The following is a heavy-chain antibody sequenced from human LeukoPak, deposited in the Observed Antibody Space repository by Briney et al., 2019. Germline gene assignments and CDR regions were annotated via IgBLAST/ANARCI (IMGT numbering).Heavy chain of an antibody. Sequence: SGGSLTLSCAASGFTFDDYAMHWVRQAPGKGLEWVSLISGDGGSTYYADSVKGRFTISRDNSKNSLYLQMNSLRTEDTALYYCAKDIELWGHNWFDPWGQGTLVTVSS. J-gene: IGHJ5*02. V-gene: IGHV3-43*02. CDR2: ISGDGGST. CDR3: AKDIELWGHNWFDP. D-gene: IGHD3-16*01. CDR1: GFTFDDYA.